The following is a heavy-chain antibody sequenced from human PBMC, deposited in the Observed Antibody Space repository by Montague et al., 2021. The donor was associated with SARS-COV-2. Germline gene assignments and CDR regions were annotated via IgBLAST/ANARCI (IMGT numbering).Heavy chain of an antibody. J-gene: IGHJ2*01. CDR2: IYTGGYV. CDR3: ARAIWHLDV. V-gene: IGHV4-4*07. CDR1: GDSISRYY. Sequence: ETLSLTCSVSGDSISRYYWSWIRQSDGKGLEWIGRIYTGGYVNYNPALQSRVSMSVDTSKSQVSLNVTSVTAADTAVYYCARAIWHLDVWGRGILVTVSS.